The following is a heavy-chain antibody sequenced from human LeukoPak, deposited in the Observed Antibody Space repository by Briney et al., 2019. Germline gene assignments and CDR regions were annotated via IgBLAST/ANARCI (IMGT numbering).Heavy chain of an antibody. Sequence: PGRSLRLSCAASGFHFRTYAMHWVRQAPGKGLEWMAIISYDGTSECYADSVKGRFTVSRDNSENTLSLHMNSLRPEDTAVYFCARGYYLGSGSFDYWGQGALVTVSS. CDR2: ISYDGTSE. J-gene: IGHJ4*02. D-gene: IGHD3-10*01. V-gene: IGHV3-30*01. CDR3: ARGYYLGSGSFDY. CDR1: GFHFRTYA.